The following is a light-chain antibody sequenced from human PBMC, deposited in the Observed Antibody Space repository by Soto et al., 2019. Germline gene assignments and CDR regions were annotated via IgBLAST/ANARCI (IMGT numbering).Light chain of an antibody. J-gene: IGKJ2*01. CDR1: QDISNY. CDR3: QQNYYIPYT. V-gene: IGKV1-33*01. CDR2: DAS. Sequence: DIQMTQSPSSLSASVGDRVTITCQASQDISNYLNWYQQKPGKAPKLLIYDASNLETGVPSRFSGSGSGTDFTFTISSLQPEDIATYFCQQNYYIPYTFGQGTKLEI.